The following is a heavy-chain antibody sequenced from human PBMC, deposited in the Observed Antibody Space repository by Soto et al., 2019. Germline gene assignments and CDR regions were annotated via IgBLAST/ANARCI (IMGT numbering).Heavy chain of an antibody. CDR3: ARDKALTQLWPFNNWFDP. CDR2: IIPIFGTA. Sequence: GASVKVSCKASGGTFSSYAISWVRQAPGQGLEWMGEIIPIFGTANYAQKFQGRVTITADESTSTAYMELSSLRSEDTAVYYCARDKALTQLWPFNNWFDPWGQGTLVTVSS. D-gene: IGHD5-18*01. V-gene: IGHV1-69*13. CDR1: GGTFSSYA. J-gene: IGHJ5*02.